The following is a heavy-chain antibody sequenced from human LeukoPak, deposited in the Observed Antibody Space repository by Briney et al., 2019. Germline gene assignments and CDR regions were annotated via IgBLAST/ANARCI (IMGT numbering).Heavy chain of an antibody. V-gene: IGHV1-18*01. J-gene: IGHJ4*02. D-gene: IGHD1-7*01. CDR3: TRDHSNWNYAPDF. Sequence: ASVKVSCKASGYTFTRYGISWVRLAPGQGLQWLGWISTSNDNTNYAQKFRDRVTMSTDTSTGTAYLDIRSLTSDDTAVYYCTRDHSNWNYAPDFWGQGTLVIVSS. CDR2: ISTSNDNT. CDR1: GYTFTRYG.